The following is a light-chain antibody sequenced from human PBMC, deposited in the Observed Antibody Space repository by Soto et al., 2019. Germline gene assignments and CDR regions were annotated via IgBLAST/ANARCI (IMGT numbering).Light chain of an antibody. J-gene: IGKJ5*01. CDR2: DAS. CDR1: QSVSSY. CDR3: QQRSNWPPIT. V-gene: IGKV3-11*01. Sequence: EIVLTQSPATLSLSPGERATLSSRARQSVSSYLAWYQQKPGQAPRLLIYDASNRATGIPARFSGSGSGTDFTLTISSLEPEDFAVYYCQQRSNWPPITFGQGTRLEIK.